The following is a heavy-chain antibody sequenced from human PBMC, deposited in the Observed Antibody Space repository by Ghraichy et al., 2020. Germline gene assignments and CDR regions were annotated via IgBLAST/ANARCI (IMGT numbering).Heavy chain of an antibody. CDR2: IIPIFGTA. CDR3: ARVVDTAMVNNWFDP. D-gene: IGHD5-18*01. Sequence: SVKVSCKASGGTFSSYAISWVRQAPGQGLEWMGGIIPIFGTANYAQKFQGRVTITADESTSTAYMELSSLRSEDTAVYYCARVVDTAMVNNWFDPWGQGTLVTVSS. V-gene: IGHV1-69*13. CDR1: GGTFSSYA. J-gene: IGHJ5*02.